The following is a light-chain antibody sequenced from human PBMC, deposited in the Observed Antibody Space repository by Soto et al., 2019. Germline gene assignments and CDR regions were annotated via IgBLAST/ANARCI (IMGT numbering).Light chain of an antibody. V-gene: IGKV1-5*03. Sequence: DIQMTQSPSTLSASVGDRVTITCRASQNIDIWLARYHQKPGIGPKLLISKASTLESGVPSRFSGRGSGTEFTLTISSLQPDDFATYFCLQSYNYPWTFGQGTKVEIK. CDR1: QNIDIW. CDR2: KAS. CDR3: LQSYNYPWT. J-gene: IGKJ1*01.